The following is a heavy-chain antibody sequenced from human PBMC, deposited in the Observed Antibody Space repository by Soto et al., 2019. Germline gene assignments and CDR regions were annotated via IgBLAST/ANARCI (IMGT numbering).Heavy chain of an antibody. D-gene: IGHD6-13*01. Sequence: SETLSLTCTVSGGSISSYYWSWIRQPPWKGLEWIGYIYYSGSTNYNPSLKSRVTISVDTSKNQFSLKLSSVTAADTAVYYCARGVGGIAAAGTEWFDPWGQGTLVTVSS. J-gene: IGHJ5*02. CDR3: ARGVGGIAAAGTEWFDP. V-gene: IGHV4-59*01. CDR1: GGSISSYY. CDR2: IYYSGST.